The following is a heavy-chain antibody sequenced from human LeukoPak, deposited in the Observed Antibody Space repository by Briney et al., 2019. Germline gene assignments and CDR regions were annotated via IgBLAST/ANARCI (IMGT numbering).Heavy chain of an antibody. Sequence: PGGSLRLSCAASGFTFNSYAMSWVRQAPGKGLEWVSAISGSGGSTYYADSVKGRFTISRDNSKNTLYLQMNSLRAEDTAVYYCATYGSGSYYNNWFDPWGQGTLVTVSS. V-gene: IGHV3-23*01. CDR1: GFTFNSYA. J-gene: IGHJ5*02. CDR3: ATYGSGSYYNNWFDP. D-gene: IGHD3-10*01. CDR2: ISGSGGST.